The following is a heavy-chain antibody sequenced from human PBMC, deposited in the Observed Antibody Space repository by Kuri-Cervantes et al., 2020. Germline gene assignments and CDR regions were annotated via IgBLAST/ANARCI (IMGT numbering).Heavy chain of an antibody. CDR3: TTEYYDILTGYYNNH. D-gene: IGHD3-9*01. J-gene: IGHJ5*02. CDR1: GSTFSNVW. V-gene: IGHV3-15*01. CDR2: IKSKTDGGTT. Sequence: SLNIPCAAPGSTFSNVWMSWVRQAPGKGLEWVGRIKSKTDGGTTDYAAPVNGRFTISTDDSKNTLYLQMNSLKTETTAVYYCTTEYYDILTGYYNNHWGQGTLVTVSS.